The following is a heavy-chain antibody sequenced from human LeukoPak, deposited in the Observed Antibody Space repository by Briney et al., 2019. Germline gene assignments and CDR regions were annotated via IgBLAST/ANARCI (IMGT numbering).Heavy chain of an antibody. CDR3: AKDIKLELTFDY. J-gene: IGHJ4*02. D-gene: IGHD1-7*01. V-gene: IGHV3-43*02. Sequence: GGSLRLSCAASGFTFDDYAMHWVRQAPGKGLEWVSLISGDGGSTYYADSVKGRFTISSDNSKNSLYLQMNSLRTEGTALYYCAKDIKLELTFDYWGQGTLVTVSS. CDR1: GFTFDDYA. CDR2: ISGDGGST.